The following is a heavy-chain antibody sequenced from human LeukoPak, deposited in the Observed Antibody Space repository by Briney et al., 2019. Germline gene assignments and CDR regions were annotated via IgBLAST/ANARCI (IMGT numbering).Heavy chain of an antibody. V-gene: IGHV4-59*01. Sequence: SETLSLTGTVSGGSISSYYWSWIRQPPGKGLEWIGYIYYSGSTNYNPSLKSRVTISVDTSKNQFSLKLSSVTAADTAVYYCARGPRGSYADYWGQGTLVTVSS. J-gene: IGHJ4*02. CDR2: IYYSGST. CDR3: ARGPRGSYADY. D-gene: IGHD3-16*01. CDR1: GGSISSYY.